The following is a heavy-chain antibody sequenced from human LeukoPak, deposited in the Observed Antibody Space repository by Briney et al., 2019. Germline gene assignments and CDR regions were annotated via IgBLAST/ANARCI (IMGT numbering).Heavy chain of an antibody. Sequence: GGSLRLSCAASGVIFSVYNMNWVRQAPGKGLEWVSYISTSSSSIKYADSVKGRFTISRDNSKDTLYLQMNSLRAEDTAVYYCARQIAYYYDSSGYYTTDYWGQGTLVTVSS. CDR3: ARQIAYYYDSSGYYTTDY. CDR2: ISTSSSSI. J-gene: IGHJ4*02. D-gene: IGHD3-22*01. V-gene: IGHV3-48*01. CDR1: GVIFSVYN.